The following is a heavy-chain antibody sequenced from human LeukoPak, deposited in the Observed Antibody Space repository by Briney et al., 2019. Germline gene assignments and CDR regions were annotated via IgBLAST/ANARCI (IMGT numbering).Heavy chain of an antibody. J-gene: IGHJ6*02. V-gene: IGHV3-21*01. CDR3: ARDNWNYGSSMDV. CDR1: GFTFSSYS. D-gene: IGHD1-7*01. Sequence: GGSLRLSCAASGFTFSSYSMNWVRQAPGKGLEWVSSIDTSTTYMTYADSVKGRFTISRDNARNSLYLQMNSLRAEDTAVYYCARDNWNYGSSMDVWGQGTTVTVSS. CDR2: IDTSTTYM.